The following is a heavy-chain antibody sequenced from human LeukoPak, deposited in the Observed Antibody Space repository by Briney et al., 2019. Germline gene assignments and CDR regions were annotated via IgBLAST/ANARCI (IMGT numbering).Heavy chain of an antibody. Sequence: PGGSLRLSCAASGFTFSSYGMHWVRQAPGKGLEWVAVISYDGSNKYYADSVKGRFTISRDNSKNTLYLQMNSLRAEDTAVYYCAKDRKAVAGRYGMDVWGQGTTVTVS. CDR3: AKDRKAVAGRYGMDV. J-gene: IGHJ6*02. CDR1: GFTFSSYG. CDR2: ISYDGSNK. D-gene: IGHD6-19*01. V-gene: IGHV3-30*18.